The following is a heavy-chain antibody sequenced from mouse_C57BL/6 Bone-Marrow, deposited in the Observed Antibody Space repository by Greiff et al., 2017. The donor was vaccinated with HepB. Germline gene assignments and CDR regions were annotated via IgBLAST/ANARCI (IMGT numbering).Heavy chain of an antibody. CDR3: ASTYYAMDY. Sequence: VQLQQSGAELVRPGASVKLSCKASGYTFTSYWMHWVKQRPGQGLEWIGVIDPSDSYTNYNQKFKGKATLTVDTSSSTAYMQLSSLTSEDSAVYYYASTYYAMDYWGQGTSVTVSS. CDR1: GYTFTSYW. CDR2: IDPSDSYT. J-gene: IGHJ4*01. V-gene: IGHV1-59*01.